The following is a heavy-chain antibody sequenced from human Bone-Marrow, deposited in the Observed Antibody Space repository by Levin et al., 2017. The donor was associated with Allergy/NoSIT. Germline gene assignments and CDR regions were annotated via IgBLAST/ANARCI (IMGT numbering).Heavy chain of an antibody. CDR1: GFTFSSYG. D-gene: IGHD6-25*01. CDR3: VELYSSVGV. V-gene: IGHV3-30*03. J-gene: IGHJ4*02. CDR2: ISYDGSNK. Sequence: GGSLRLSCAASGFTFSSYGMHWVRQAPGKGLEWVAVISYDGSNKYYADSVKGRFTISRDNSKNTLYLQMNSLRAEDTAVYYCVELYSSVGVWGQGTLVTVSS.